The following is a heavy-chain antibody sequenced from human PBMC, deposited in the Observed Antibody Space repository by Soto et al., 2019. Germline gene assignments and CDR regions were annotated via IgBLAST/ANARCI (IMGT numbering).Heavy chain of an antibody. V-gene: IGHV4-34*01. D-gene: IGHD6-13*01. Sequence: ASETLSLTCAVYGGSFSGYYWSWIRQPPGKGLEWIGEINHSGSTNYNPSLKSRVTISVDTSKNQFSLKLSSVTAADTAVYYCASGQAAAGSFFDYWGQGTLVTVSS. J-gene: IGHJ4*02. CDR3: ASGQAAAGSFFDY. CDR2: INHSGST. CDR1: GGSFSGYY.